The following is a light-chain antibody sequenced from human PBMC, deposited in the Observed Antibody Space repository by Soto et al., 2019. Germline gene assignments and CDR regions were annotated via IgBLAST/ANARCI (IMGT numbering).Light chain of an antibody. CDR3: SSYTTSSTVV. J-gene: IGLJ2*01. V-gene: IGLV2-14*01. Sequence: QSALTQPASVSGSPGQSITISCTGTSSDIVGDYKYVSWHQQHQGKAPKLMIYDVSNRPSGVSNRFSGSKSGNTASLTISGLQAEDEADYYCSSYTTSSTVVFGGGTKLTVL. CDR2: DVS. CDR1: SSDIVGDYKY.